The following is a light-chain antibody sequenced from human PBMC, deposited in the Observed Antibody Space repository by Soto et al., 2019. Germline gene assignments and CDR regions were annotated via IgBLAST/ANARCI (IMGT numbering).Light chain of an antibody. CDR3: QQYLNSPRT. Sequence: VLTQSPGTLSLSPGEGATLSCRASQRVASDLAWYLQKPGQPPRRLIYDASIRATGSPDRISGSGSERDFPLTITRLEPEDAAVYYCQQYLNSPRTFGQGTQVDI. J-gene: IGKJ1*01. CDR1: QRVASD. V-gene: IGKV3-20*01. CDR2: DAS.